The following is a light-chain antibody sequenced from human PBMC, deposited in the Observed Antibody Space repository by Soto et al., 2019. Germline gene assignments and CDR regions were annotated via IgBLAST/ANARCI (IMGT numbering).Light chain of an antibody. J-gene: IGKJ5*01. CDR2: GAS. Sequence: ESVLTQSEGALSLSQGGRATLSCRASQSVSSKYLAWYQQKPGQAPRFLIYGASSRATGIPDRFSGSGSGTDFTLTISRLEPEDFAVYHCQHYGSAPPITFGQGTRLEIK. V-gene: IGKV3-20*01. CDR3: QHYGSAPPIT. CDR1: QSVSSKY.